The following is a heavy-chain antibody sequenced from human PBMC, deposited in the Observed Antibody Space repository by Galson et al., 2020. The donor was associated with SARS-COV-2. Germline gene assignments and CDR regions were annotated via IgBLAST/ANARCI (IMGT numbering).Heavy chain of an antibody. CDR2: IWYDGSNK. V-gene: IGHV3-33*01. D-gene: IGHD2-15*01. CDR3: ARADCSGGSCSLLGYSYSVRDV. Sequence: GGSLRLSCAASGFTFSSYGMHWVRQAPGKGLEWVAVIWYDGSNKYYADSVKGRFTISRDNSKNTLYLQMNSLRAEDTAVYYCARADCSGGSCSLLGYSYSVRDVGGQGTTVTVSS. CDR1: GFTFSSYG. J-gene: IGHJ6*02.